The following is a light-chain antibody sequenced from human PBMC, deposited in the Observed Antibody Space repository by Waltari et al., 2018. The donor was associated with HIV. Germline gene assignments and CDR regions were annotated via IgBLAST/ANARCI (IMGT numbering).Light chain of an antibody. CDR3: QSADNSGTFVI. CDR1: ALPNQY. CDR2: KDS. Sequence: SYEVTQPPSVSVSPGQTARITCSGDALPNQYASWYQEKPGQAPVLVMYKDSARPSEIPEVFSGSSSGTTVTLTSSGVQAEDEADYYCQSADNSGTFVIFGGGTKLTVL. V-gene: IGLV3-25*03. J-gene: IGLJ2*01.